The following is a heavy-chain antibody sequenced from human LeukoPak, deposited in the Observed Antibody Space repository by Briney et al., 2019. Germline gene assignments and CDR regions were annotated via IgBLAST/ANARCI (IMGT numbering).Heavy chain of an antibody. Sequence: GGSLRLSCAASGFTVSSTYMTWARQPPGKGLEWGSVFYGGGTTYYAASVKGRFTISRDISKNTLYLQMSSLRDEDTAVYYCGRRFAVSSGFDLWGQGPLVTVSS. V-gene: IGHV3-66*02. CDR3: GRRFAVSSGFDL. D-gene: IGHD4-11*01. J-gene: IGHJ4*02. CDR2: FYGGGTT. CDR1: GFTVSSTY.